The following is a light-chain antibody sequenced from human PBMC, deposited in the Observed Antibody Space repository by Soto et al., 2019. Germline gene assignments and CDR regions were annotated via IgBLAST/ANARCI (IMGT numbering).Light chain of an antibody. J-gene: IGKJ5*01. V-gene: IGKV3-20*01. Sequence: DTVLTQSPGTLSLSPGERATLSCRASQSVSSSYLAWYQQRPGQAPRLLIYGASTRAAGIPDRFSGSGSGTDFTLTITRLEPEDSAVYFCQQYTGPPTTFGQGTRLEIK. CDR3: QQYTGPPTT. CDR1: QSVSSSY. CDR2: GAS.